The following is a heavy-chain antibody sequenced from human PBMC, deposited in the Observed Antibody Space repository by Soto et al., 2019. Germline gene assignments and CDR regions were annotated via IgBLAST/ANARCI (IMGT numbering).Heavy chain of an antibody. V-gene: IGHV4-4*07. CDR1: GDSVSKYS. CDR3: ARSPAYADYANLDT. J-gene: IGHJ5*02. CDR2: IYTTRSP. Sequence: LYLTCTVSGDSVSKYSWHWIRQPAGKGLEWIVRIYTTRSPNYNPSLKSRVTMSVDTSKNQFSLKLNLTSVTAADTAVYYCARSPAYADYANLDTWGQGPLGTGSS. D-gene: IGHD4-17*01.